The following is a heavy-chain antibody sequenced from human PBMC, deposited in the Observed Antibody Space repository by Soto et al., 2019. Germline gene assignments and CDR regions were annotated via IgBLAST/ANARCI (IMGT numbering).Heavy chain of an antibody. V-gene: IGHV4-59*12. CDR2: MNNTGST. CDR3: ARGLYYGSGPIDY. CDR1: GGSISGYY. D-gene: IGHD3-10*01. Sequence: SETLSLTCTVSGGSISGYYWSWIRQPPGKGLEWIGDMNNTGSTNYNPSFKSRVTISVDTSKNQFSLKLSSVTAADTAVYYCARGLYYGSGPIDYWGQGTLVTVSS. J-gene: IGHJ4*02.